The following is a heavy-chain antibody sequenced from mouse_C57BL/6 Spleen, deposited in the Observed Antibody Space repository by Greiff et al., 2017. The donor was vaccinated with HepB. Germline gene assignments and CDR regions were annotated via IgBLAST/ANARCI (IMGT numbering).Heavy chain of an antibody. CDR2: ISSGSSTI. D-gene: IGHD1-1*01. V-gene: IGHV5-17*01. CDR3: ARPPYYGSSHYAMDY. Sequence: EVQGVESGGGLVKPGGSLKLSCAASGFTFSDYGMHWVRQAPEKGLEWVAYISSGSSTIYYADTVKGRFTISRDNAKNTLFLQMTSLRSEDTAMYYCARPPYYGSSHYAMDYWGQGTSVTVSS. CDR1: GFTFSDYG. J-gene: IGHJ4*01.